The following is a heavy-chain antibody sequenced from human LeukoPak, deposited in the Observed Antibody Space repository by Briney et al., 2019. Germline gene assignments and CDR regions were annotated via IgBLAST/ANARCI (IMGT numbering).Heavy chain of an antibody. Sequence: GGTLRLSCAASAFSVGSNYMTWVRQAPGKGLEGVANIKQDGSEKYYVDSVKGRFTISRDNAKNSLYMQMNSLRAEDTAVYDCARDQPRAGVLTTIRRSFSALAYWGQGTPVTVSS. CDR2: IKQDGSEK. CDR3: ARDQPRAGVLTTIRRSFSALAY. D-gene: IGHD5-12*01. CDR1: AFSVGSNY. V-gene: IGHV3-7*01. J-gene: IGHJ4*02.